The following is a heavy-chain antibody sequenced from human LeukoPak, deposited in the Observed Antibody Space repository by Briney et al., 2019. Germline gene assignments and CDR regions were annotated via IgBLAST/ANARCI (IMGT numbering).Heavy chain of an antibody. CDR3: AKARPVVYAINIPFDY. J-gene: IGHJ4*02. CDR2: ISGSGGST. D-gene: IGHD2-8*02. Sequence: QSGGSLRLSCAASGFTFSSYAMSWVRQAPGKGLEWVSAISGSGGSTYYADSVKGRFTISRDNSKNTLYLQMNSLRAEDTAVYYCAKARPVVYAINIPFDYWGQGTLVTVSS. CDR1: GFTFSSYA. V-gene: IGHV3-23*01.